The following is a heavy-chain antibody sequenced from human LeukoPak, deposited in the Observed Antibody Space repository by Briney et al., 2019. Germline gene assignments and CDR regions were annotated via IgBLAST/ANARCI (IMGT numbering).Heavy chain of an antibody. Sequence: ASVKVSCKASGYTFTGYYMHWVRQAPGQGLEWMGRINPNSGGTNYAQKFQGRVTITRDTSASTAYMELSSLRSEDTAVYYCARSAYCGGDCYSVDWFDPWGQGTLVTVSS. V-gene: IGHV1-2*06. CDR2: INPNSGGT. J-gene: IGHJ5*02. CDR3: ARSAYCGGDCYSVDWFDP. CDR1: GYTFTGYY. D-gene: IGHD2-21*02.